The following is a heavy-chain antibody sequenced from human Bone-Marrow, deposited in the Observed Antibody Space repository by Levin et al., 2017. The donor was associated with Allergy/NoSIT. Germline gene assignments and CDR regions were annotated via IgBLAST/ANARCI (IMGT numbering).Heavy chain of an antibody. V-gene: IGHV1-18*01. J-gene: IGHJ4*02. CDR3: ARRDCSGGACYSMFDY. CDR2: INSYNGNT. CDR1: GYTFSSHY. Sequence: GGSLRLSCKTSGYTFSSHYISWVRQAPGQGLEWMGWINSYNGNTNYAQKVQDRVLLTKDTSTSTAFMELRSLISDDTAIYYCARRDCSGGACYSMFDYWGQGTLVSVSS. D-gene: IGHD2-15*01.